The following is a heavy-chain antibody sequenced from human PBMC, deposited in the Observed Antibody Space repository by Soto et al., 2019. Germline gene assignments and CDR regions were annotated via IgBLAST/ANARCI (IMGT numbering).Heavy chain of an antibody. J-gene: IGHJ3*01. V-gene: IGHV3-23*01. D-gene: IGHD5-18*01. CDR1: GFTFSSQA. CDR2: ISGAGRYT. Sequence: EVQLLESGGGLVQPGGSLKLSCVASGFTFSSQAMKWVRHAPGKGLEWVSSISGAGRYTYYADSVKGRFIISRDNNRDTLYLEMSSLRDEDTALYYCAKEPVDSALDNAFDVWGQGTMVTVSS. CDR3: AKEPVDSALDNAFDV.